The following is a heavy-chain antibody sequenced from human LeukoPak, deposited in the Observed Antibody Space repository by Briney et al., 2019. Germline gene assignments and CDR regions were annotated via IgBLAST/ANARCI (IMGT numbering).Heavy chain of an antibody. J-gene: IGHJ4*02. Sequence: SETLSLTCAVYGGSFSGYYWSWIRQPPGKGLEWIGEINHSGSTNYNPSVKSRVTISVDTSKNQLSLKLSSVTAADTAVYYCAREGGYCSGGSCYYDYWGQGTLVTVSS. CDR3: AREGGYCSGGSCYYDY. V-gene: IGHV4-34*01. D-gene: IGHD2-15*01. CDR1: GGSFSGYY. CDR2: INHSGST.